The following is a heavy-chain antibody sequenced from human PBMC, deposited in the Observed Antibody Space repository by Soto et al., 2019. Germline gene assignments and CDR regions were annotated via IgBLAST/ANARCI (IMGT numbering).Heavy chain of an antibody. J-gene: IGHJ4*02. D-gene: IGHD3-3*01. Sequence: PGGSLRLSCAASGFTFSSYWMSWVRQAPGKGLEWVANIKQDGSEKYYVDSVKGRFTISRDNAKNSLYLQMNSLRAEDTAVYYCARGIVLRFLEWLGGFDYWGQGTLVTVSS. CDR1: GFTFSSYW. V-gene: IGHV3-7*01. CDR3: ARGIVLRFLEWLGGFDY. CDR2: IKQDGSEK.